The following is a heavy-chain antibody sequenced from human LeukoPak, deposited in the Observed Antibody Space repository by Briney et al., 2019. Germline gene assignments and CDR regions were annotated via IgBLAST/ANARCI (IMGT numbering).Heavy chain of an antibody. J-gene: IGHJ4*02. D-gene: IGHD2-2*01. CDR3: ATRYCSNTSCSFGDY. Sequence: GGSLRLSCVASGFIYSSYSMNWVRQAPGKGLEGVSSISSSSSYIYYADTVKGRFTLPRDNAKNSLYLQMNSLRAEGTAVYYYATRYCSNTSCSFGDYWGQGTLVRVFS. CDR1: GFIYSSYS. V-gene: IGHV3-21*01. CDR2: ISSSSSYI.